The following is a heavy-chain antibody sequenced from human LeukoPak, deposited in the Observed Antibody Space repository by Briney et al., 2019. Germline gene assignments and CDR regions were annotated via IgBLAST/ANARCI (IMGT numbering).Heavy chain of an antibody. Sequence: PGGSLRLSCAASGFTFSSYSMNWVRQAPGKGLEWVSSISSSSSYIYYADSVKGRFTISRDNAKKSLYLQMNSLRAEDTAVYYCATARNCSSTSCYPNWFDPWGQGTLVTVSS. D-gene: IGHD2-2*01. J-gene: IGHJ5*02. CDR2: ISSSSSYI. CDR1: GFTFSSYS. CDR3: ATARNCSSTSCYPNWFDP. V-gene: IGHV3-21*01.